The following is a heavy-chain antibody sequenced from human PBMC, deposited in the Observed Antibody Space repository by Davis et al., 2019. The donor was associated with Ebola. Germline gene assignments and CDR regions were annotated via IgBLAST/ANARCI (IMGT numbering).Heavy chain of an antibody. Sequence: PGGSLRLSCAASGFTVGSNYMNWIRQAPGKGLEWVSVIYSIGSTYYADSVKGRFTISRDSSKNMVYLQMDNLQAEDSAVYYCAGDDGDSVEDGWFDPWGQGTLVIVSS. CDR1: GFTVGSNY. V-gene: IGHV3-66*03. CDR3: AGDDGDSVEDGWFDP. J-gene: IGHJ5*02. D-gene: IGHD4-17*01. CDR2: IYSIGST.